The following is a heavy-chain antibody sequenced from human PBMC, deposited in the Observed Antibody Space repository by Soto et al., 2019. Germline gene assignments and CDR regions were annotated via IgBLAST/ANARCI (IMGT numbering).Heavy chain of an antibody. V-gene: IGHV3-30-3*01. J-gene: IGHJ4*02. CDR2: ISYDGSNK. CDR1: GFTFSSYA. D-gene: IGHD5-12*01. Sequence: GALRLSCAASGFTFSSYAMHWVRQAPGKGLEWVAVISYDGSNKYYADSVKGRFTISRDNSKNTLYLQMNSLRAEDTAVYYCARGKEMATISPRFNFDYWGQGTLVTVS. CDR3: ARGKEMATISPRFNFDY.